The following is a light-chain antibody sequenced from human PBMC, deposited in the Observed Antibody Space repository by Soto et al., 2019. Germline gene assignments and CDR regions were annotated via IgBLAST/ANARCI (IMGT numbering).Light chain of an antibody. V-gene: IGKV3-20*01. CDR2: AAS. J-gene: IGKJ1*01. CDR1: ETISSSY. Sequence: ESVLTQSPGTLSLSPGDRATLSCRASETISSSYLAWYQQKPGQAPRLLIYAASSRATGIPDRFSGSGSGKDFTLTISRLEPEDFAVYYCQQYGQAFGQGTKVEIK. CDR3: QQYGQA.